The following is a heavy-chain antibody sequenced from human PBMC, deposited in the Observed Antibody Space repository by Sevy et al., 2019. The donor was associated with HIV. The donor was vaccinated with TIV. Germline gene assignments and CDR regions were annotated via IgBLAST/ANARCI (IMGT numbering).Heavy chain of an antibody. Sequence: GGSLRLSCAASGFTFDDYAMHWVRQAPGKGLEWVSGISWNSGSIGYADSVKGRFTISRDNAKNSLYLQMNSLRAEDTALYYCAKAYSSGWYGEFDYWGQGTLVTVSS. CDR1: GFTFDDYA. V-gene: IGHV3-9*01. J-gene: IGHJ4*02. CDR3: AKAYSSGWYGEFDY. D-gene: IGHD6-19*01. CDR2: ISWNSGSI.